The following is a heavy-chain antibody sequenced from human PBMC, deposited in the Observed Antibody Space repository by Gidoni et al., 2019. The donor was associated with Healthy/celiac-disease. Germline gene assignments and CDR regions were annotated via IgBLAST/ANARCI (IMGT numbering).Heavy chain of an antibody. J-gene: IGHJ4*02. Sequence: EVQLVQSGAEVKKPGESLKISCKGSGYSLTSYWIGWVRQMPGKGLEWMGIIYPGDADTRYSPSFQGQVTISADKSISTAYLQRSSLKASDTAMYYCARANYGGNSMGRDPYFDYWGQGTLVTVSS. CDR1: GYSLTSYW. CDR3: ARANYGGNSMGRDPYFDY. CDR2: IYPGDADT. D-gene: IGHD4-17*01. V-gene: IGHV5-51*01.